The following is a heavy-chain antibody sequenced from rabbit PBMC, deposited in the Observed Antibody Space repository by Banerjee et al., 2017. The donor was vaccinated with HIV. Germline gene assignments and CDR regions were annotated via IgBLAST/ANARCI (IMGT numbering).Heavy chain of an antibody. CDR2: IYAGSSGST. CDR1: GFSFSSSYW. CDR3: VRYPSGWGGVYYFNL. J-gene: IGHJ4*01. D-gene: IGHD4-1*01. Sequence: QEQLEESGGDLVKPEGSLTLTCTASGFSFSSSYWICWVRQAPGKGLEWIACIYAGSSGSTYYASWAKGRFTISKTSSTTVTLQMTSLTAADTATYFCVRYPSGWGGVYYFNLWGPGTLVTV. V-gene: IGHV1S45*01.